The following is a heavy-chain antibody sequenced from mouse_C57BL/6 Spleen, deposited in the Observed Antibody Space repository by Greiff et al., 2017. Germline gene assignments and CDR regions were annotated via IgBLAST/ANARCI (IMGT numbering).Heavy chain of an antibody. CDR2: IDPSDSYT. D-gene: IGHD2-4*01. CDR1: GYTFTSYW. CDR3: ARRIYYDYDGGFDY. Sequence: QVQLQQPGAELVMPGASVKLSCKASGYTFTSYWMHWVKQRPGQGLEWIGEIDPSDSYTNYNQKFKGKSTLTVDKSSSTAYMQLSSLTSEDSAVYYCARRIYYDYDGGFDYWGQGTTLTVSS. V-gene: IGHV1-69*01. J-gene: IGHJ2*01.